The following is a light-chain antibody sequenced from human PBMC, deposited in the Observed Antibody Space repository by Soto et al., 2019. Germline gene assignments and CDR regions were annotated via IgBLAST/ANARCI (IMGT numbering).Light chain of an antibody. V-gene: IGKV3-15*01. Sequence: EVVMRQSPATPSVSPGEGATLSCRASQGIGDTLARYQHKPGQTPRLLIYDTSTRATGVPTRFSGSRSGAEFTLTINSLQSEDFAVYYCQPYNNWPLTFGGGTKVDIK. J-gene: IGKJ4*01. CDR2: DTS. CDR3: QPYNNWPLT. CDR1: QGIGDT.